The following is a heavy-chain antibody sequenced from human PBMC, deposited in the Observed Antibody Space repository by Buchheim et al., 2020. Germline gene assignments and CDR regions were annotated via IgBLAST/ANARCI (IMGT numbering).Heavy chain of an antibody. CDR3: AREGAAGGSHHWDAFDI. CDR1: EFTFSSYW. V-gene: IGHV3-74*01. CDR2: INNDGSST. D-gene: IGHD2-15*01. J-gene: IGHJ3*02. Sequence: DVQLVESGGGLVQPGGSLRLSCAASEFTFSSYWMHWVRQAPGKGLVWVSRINNDGSSTSSADSVKGRFTISRDNAKNTLYLQMNSLRAEDTAVYYCAREGAAGGSHHWDAFDIWGQGT.